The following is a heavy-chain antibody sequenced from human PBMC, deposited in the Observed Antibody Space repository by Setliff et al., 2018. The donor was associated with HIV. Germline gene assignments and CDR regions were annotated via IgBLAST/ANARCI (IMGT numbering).Heavy chain of an antibody. CDR1: GYTFTTYG. V-gene: IGHV1-3*04. CDR3: ARLSGWYEGDFDY. CDR2: INTETGNP. J-gene: IGHJ4*02. D-gene: IGHD6-19*01. Sequence: EASVKVSCKASGYTFTTYGISWVRQAPGQGFEWMGWINTETGNPMYAQGRVTIARDTSASTAYMELSSLRSEDTAVYYCARLSGWYEGDFDYWGQGTLVTVSS.